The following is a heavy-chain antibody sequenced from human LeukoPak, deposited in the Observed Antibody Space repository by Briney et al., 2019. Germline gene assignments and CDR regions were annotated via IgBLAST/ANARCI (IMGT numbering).Heavy chain of an antibody. V-gene: IGHV1-8*01. J-gene: IGHJ4*02. CDR3: AREYSGYDSDYFDY. CDR1: GYTFTSYD. D-gene: IGHD5-12*01. Sequence: ASVKVSCKASGYTFTSYDINWVRQATGQGLEWMGWMNPNSGNTGYAQKFQDRVTMTRDTSTSTVYMELSSLRSEDTAVYYCAREYSGYDSDYFDYWGQGTLVTVSS. CDR2: MNPNSGNT.